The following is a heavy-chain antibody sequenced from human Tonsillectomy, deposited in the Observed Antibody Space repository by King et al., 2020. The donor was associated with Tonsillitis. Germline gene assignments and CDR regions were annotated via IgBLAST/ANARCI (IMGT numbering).Heavy chain of an antibody. CDR1: GGSIRSNSYY. D-gene: IGHD3-10*01. J-gene: IGHJ4*02. CDR3: ARDSGP. V-gene: IGHV4-39*07. CDR2: IYYNGST. Sequence: QLQESGPGLVKPSETLSLTCTVSGGSIRSNSYYWGWIRQPPGKGLEWIWTIYYNGSTYYNPSLKSRVTISLDTSKTQFSLKLNSKTAADTALYYCARDSGPWGQGILVTVSS.